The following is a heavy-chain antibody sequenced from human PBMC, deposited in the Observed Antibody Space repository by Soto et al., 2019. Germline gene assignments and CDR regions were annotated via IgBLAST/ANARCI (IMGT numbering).Heavy chain of an antibody. CDR1: GGSISSGDYY. CDR3: AREGAGNGMDV. Sequence: SETLSLTCTVSGGSISSGDYYWSWIRQTPGKGLEWMGYIYYSGNTYYNPSLKSRATISVDTSKNQFSLKLNSVTAADTAVYYCAREGAGNGMDVWGQGTTVTVSS. V-gene: IGHV4-30-4*01. CDR2: IYYSGNT. J-gene: IGHJ6*02.